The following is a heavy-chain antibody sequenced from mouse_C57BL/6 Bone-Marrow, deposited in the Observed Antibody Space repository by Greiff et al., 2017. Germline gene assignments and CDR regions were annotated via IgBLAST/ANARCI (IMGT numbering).Heavy chain of an antibody. V-gene: IGHV5-4*01. J-gene: IGHJ2*01. CDR2: ISDGGSYT. CDR3: AGGDYFDY. CDR1: GFTFSSYA. Sequence: EVQLQESGGGLVKPGGSLKLSCAASGFTFSSYAMSWVRQTPETRLEWVATISDGGSYTYYPDNVKGRFTISRDNAKNNLYLQMSHLKSEDTAMYYCAGGDYFDYWGQGTTLTVSS.